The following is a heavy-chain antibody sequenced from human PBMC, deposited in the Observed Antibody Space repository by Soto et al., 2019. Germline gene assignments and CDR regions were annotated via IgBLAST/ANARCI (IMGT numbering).Heavy chain of an antibody. V-gene: IGHV1-2*02. Sequence: ASVKVSCKASGYTFTGYYMHWVRQAPGQGLEWMGWINPNSGGTNYAQKFQGRVTMTRDTSISTAYMELSRLRSDDTAVYYCARSGSSASYYGMDVWPRDHGHRLL. CDR3: ARSGSSASYYGMDV. D-gene: IGHD1-26*01. CDR1: GYTFTGYY. CDR2: INPNSGGT. J-gene: IGHJ6*02.